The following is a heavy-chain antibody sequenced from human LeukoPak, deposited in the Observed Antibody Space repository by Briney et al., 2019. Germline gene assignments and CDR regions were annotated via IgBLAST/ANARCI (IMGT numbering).Heavy chain of an antibody. J-gene: IGHJ4*02. D-gene: IGHD1-26*01. CDR3: AKGRGATVNDPVDQ. V-gene: IGHV3-23*01. Sequence: RGSLRLSCAASGFTFSTFAMSWVRQSPGKGLEWVSSFGGSDRSATYSADSVKGRFTISRDNSRNTLYLQMSDLRADDTAVYYCAKGRGATVNDPVDQWGQGTLVTVSS. CDR2: FGGSDRSAT. CDR1: GFTFSTFA.